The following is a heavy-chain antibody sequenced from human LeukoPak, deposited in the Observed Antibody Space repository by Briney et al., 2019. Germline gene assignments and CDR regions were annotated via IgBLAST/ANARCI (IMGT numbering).Heavy chain of an antibody. V-gene: IGHV4-34*01. Sequence: PSETLSLTCAVYGGSFSGYYWSWIRQPPGKGLEWIGEINHSGSTNYNPSLKSRVTISVDTSKNQFSLKLSSVTAADTAVYYCARAASGHKTYYYYYMDVWGKGTTVTVSS. CDR3: ARAASGHKTYYYYYMDV. J-gene: IGHJ6*03. CDR1: GGSFSGYY. CDR2: INHSGST.